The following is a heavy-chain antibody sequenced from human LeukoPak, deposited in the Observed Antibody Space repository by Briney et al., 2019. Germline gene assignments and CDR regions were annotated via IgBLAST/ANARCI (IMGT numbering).Heavy chain of an antibody. CDR2: ISSNGGST. D-gene: IGHD6-13*01. Sequence: PGGSLRLSCVASGFTFSSYAMHWVRQAPGKGLEYVSAISSNGGSTYYANSVKGRLTISRDNSKNTLYLQMGSLRAEDMAVYYCAGVGYTSYYYYGMDVWGQGTTVTASS. CDR1: GFTFSSYA. CDR3: AGVGYTSYYYYGMDV. V-gene: IGHV3-64*01. J-gene: IGHJ6*02.